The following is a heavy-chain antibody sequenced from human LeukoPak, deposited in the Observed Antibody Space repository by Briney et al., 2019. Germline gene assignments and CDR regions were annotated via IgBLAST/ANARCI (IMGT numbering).Heavy chain of an antibody. V-gene: IGHV4-38-2*02. CDR1: GYSISSGYY. CDR2: IFPSGTT. CDR3: ARHGSSISWYPPEYFDL. D-gene: IGHD6-13*01. J-gene: IGHJ2*01. Sequence: SQTLSLTCTVSGYSISSGYYWGWIRQPPGKGLEWIGSIFPSGTTFSNPSPKIRVTISVNTSKTQFSLKLTSVPAAAPPGFYCARHGSSISWYPPEYFDLWGRGTLVTVSS.